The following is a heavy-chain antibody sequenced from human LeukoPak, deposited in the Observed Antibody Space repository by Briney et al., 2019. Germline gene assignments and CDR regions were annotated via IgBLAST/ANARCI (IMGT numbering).Heavy chain of an antibody. Sequence: GGSLRLSCAASGFTFSTYSIDWVRQAPGKGLEWISYISSSSSTIDFADSVKGRFTISRDNARDSVYLQMNSLRAEDTAVYYCARVHTSSYAADLWGQGTLVTVSS. CDR3: ARVHTSSYAADL. J-gene: IGHJ5*02. D-gene: IGHD3-22*01. V-gene: IGHV3-48*04. CDR1: GFTFSTYS. CDR2: ISSSSSTI.